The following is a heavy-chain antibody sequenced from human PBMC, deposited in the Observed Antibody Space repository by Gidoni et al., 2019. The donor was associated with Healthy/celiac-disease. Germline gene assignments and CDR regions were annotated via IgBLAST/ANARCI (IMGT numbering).Heavy chain of an antibody. D-gene: IGHD1-26*01. CDR1: GFTFSRYA. Sequence: EVQLLASGGGLVQPGGSLRLSCAASGFTFSRYAMSWVRQAPGKGLEWVTAISGSGGSTYYADSVKGRFTISRDNSKNTLYLQMNSLRAEDTAVYYCAKDGEWELLDNNWFDPWGQGTLVTVSS. V-gene: IGHV3-23*01. CDR2: ISGSGGST. CDR3: AKDGEWELLDNNWFDP. J-gene: IGHJ5*02.